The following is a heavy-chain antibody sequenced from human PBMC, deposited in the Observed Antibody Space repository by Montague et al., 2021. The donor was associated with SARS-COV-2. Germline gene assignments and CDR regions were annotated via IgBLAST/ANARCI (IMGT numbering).Heavy chain of an antibody. CDR2: TYYRSKWYN. Sequence: CAISGDSVSSNSAAWNWIRQSPSRGLEWLGRTYYRSKWYNDYALSVKSRITINPETSKNQFSLQLNSVTPEDTAVYYCAREQQWLGAAYYYYGMDVWGQGTTVTVSS. CDR3: AREQQWLGAAYYYYGMDV. V-gene: IGHV6-1*01. J-gene: IGHJ6*02. CDR1: GDSVSSNSAA. D-gene: IGHD6-19*01.